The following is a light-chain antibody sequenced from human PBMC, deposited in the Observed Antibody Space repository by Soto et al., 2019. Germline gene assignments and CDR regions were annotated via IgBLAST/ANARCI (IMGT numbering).Light chain of an antibody. CDR1: QSVRSSY. V-gene: IGKV3-20*01. J-gene: IGKJ2*01. CDR3: QQYGSTPKT. Sequence: EIVLTQSPGTLSLSPGERATLSCRASQSVRSSYLAWFQQKPGQAPRLLIYGASSRATGIPDRFSGSESGTDFTLTINRLEPEDFAVYYCQQYGSTPKTVGQGTKMEIK. CDR2: GAS.